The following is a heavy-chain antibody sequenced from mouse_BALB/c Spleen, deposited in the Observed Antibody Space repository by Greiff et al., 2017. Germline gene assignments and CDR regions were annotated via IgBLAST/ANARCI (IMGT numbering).Heavy chain of an antibody. CDR1: GYSITSDYA. D-gene: IGHD3-3*01. J-gene: IGHJ1*01. V-gene: IGHV3-2*02. Sequence: EVQLQESGPGLVKPSQSLSLTCTVTGYSITSDYAWNWIRQFPGNKLEWMGYISYSGSTSYNPSLKSRISITRDTSKNQFFLQLNSVTTEDTATYYCATWLGQGYWYFDVWGAGTTVTVSS. CDR3: ATWLGQGYWYFDV. CDR2: ISYSGST.